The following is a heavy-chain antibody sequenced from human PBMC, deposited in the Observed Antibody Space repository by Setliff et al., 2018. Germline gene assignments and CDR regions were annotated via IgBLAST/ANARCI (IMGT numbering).Heavy chain of an antibody. J-gene: IGHJ5*02. V-gene: IGHV1-2*02. Sequence: ASVKVSCKASGYPLTAYYIHWVRQAPGQGLEWMGWISPHTGVANYAQKFQGRVAMTRDTSINTAYMELSSLTYDDTAVYYCVRSGKFGMRFWFDQWGQGTLVTVSS. CDR2: ISPHTGVA. D-gene: IGHD1-26*01. CDR1: GYPLTAYY. CDR3: VRSGKFGMRFWFDQ.